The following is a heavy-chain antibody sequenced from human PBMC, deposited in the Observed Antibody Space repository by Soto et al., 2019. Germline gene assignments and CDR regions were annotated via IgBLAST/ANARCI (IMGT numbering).Heavy chain of an antibody. V-gene: IGHV3-30-3*01. CDR1: GFTFSSYA. CDR3: ARDLLTGELSTNYYYYGMDV. Sequence: QVQLVESGGGVVQPGRSLRLSCAASGFTFSSYAMHWVRQAPGKGLEWVAVISYDGSNKYYADSVKGRFTISRDNSKNTLYLQMNSLRAEDTAVYYCARDLLTGELSTNYYYYGMDVWGQGTTVTVSS. J-gene: IGHJ6*02. CDR2: ISYDGSNK. D-gene: IGHD3-16*02.